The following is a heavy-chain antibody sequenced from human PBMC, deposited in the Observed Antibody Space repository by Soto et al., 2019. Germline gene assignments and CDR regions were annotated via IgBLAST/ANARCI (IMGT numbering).Heavy chain of an antibody. D-gene: IGHD3-16*01. CDR2: IYYSGNT. CDR1: GGSISSGAYY. V-gene: IGHV4-31*03. CDR3: ARVGLRLGDYFDY. J-gene: IGHJ4*02. Sequence: QVQLQESGPGLVKPSQTLSLTCTVSGGSISSGAYYWSWIRQHPGKGLAWIGYIYYSGNTYYNPSLKSRFTISVDTSKNQFSLKLSSVTAADTAVYYCARVGLRLGDYFDYWGQGTLVSVSS.